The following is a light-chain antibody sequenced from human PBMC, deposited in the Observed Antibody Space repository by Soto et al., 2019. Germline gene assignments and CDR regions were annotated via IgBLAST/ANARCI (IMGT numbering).Light chain of an antibody. J-gene: IGKJ5*01. CDR2: KAS. CDR3: QQYGSSPPIT. Sequence: IQLTQTPSSLSASVGDRVTITFLASQSISRRLAWYQQKPGKAPKLLINKASSLQSEVPSRFSGSGSGTDFTLTISRLEPEDFAVYYCQQYGSSPPITFGHGTRLEI. V-gene: IGKV1-5*03. CDR1: QSISRR.